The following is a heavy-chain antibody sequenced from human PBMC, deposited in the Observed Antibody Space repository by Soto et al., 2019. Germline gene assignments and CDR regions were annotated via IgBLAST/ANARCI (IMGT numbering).Heavy chain of an antibody. CDR3: ARDSVKYCSGGSCYSPYFDY. Sequence: QVQLVQSGAEVKKPGSSVKVSCKASGGTFSSYTISWVRQAPGQGLEWMGRIIPILGIANYGQKFQGRVTITADKSTSTAYMELSSLRSEDTAVYYCARDSVKYCSGGSCYSPYFDYWGQGTLVTVSS. CDR1: GGTFSSYT. V-gene: IGHV1-69*08. D-gene: IGHD2-15*01. J-gene: IGHJ4*02. CDR2: IIPILGIA.